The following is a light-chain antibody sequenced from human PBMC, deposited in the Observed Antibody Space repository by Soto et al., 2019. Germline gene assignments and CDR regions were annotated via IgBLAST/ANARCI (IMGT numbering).Light chain of an antibody. V-gene: IGKV1-6*01. CDR2: AAS. J-gene: IGKJ4*01. CDR3: LQDYTYPLT. Sequence: AIHMTPSPSSLSAYVGDRVTITCRASQGVKNDLGWYQQRPGKAPKLLIYAASSLQSGVPSRFSGSGSGTDFTLTITSLHPEDFATYYCLQDYTYPLTFGGGTKVDIK. CDR1: QGVKND.